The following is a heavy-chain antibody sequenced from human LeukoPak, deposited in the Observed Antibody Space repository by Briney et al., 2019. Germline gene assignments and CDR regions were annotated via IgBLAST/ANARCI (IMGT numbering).Heavy chain of an antibody. D-gene: IGHD3-22*01. Sequence: GGSLRLSCAASGFSLRKHPMHWVRQAPGKGLEFVSAIGGDGGTTFYASSVKGRFTISRDNSKNMVVLQMGSLRTDDMGVYFCARDCSSGNCRGALDYWGQGALVTVSS. J-gene: IGHJ4*02. CDR3: ARDCSSGNCRGALDY. V-gene: IGHV3-64*01. CDR1: GFSLRKHP. CDR2: IGGDGGTT.